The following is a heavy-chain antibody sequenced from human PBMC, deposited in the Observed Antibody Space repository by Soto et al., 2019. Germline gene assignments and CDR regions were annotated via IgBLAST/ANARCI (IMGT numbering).Heavy chain of an antibody. J-gene: IGHJ4*02. V-gene: IGHV3-74*01. Sequence: GGSLRLSCAASGFTFSSYWMHWVRQAPGKGLVWVSRINSDGSSTSYADSVKGRFTISRDNAKNTLYLQMNSLRAEDTAVYYCAREEYSSSVDYWGQGTLVTVSS. CDR3: AREEYSSSVDY. D-gene: IGHD6-6*01. CDR1: GFTFSSYW. CDR2: INSDGSST.